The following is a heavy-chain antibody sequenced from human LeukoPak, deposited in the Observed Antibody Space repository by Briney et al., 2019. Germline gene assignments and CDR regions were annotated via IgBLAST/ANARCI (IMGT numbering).Heavy chain of an antibody. CDR2: IYYSGST. D-gene: IGHD2-15*01. V-gene: IGHV4-61*05. CDR1: GDSISSSTYY. CDR3: ARVCSGSSCYSGTAQ. Sequence: SETLSLTCTVSGDSISSSTYYWGWIRQPPGKGLEWIGYIYYSGSTNYNPSLKSRVTISVDTSKNQFSLKLSSVTAADTAVYYCARVCSGSSCYSGTAQWGQGTLVTVSS. J-gene: IGHJ4*02.